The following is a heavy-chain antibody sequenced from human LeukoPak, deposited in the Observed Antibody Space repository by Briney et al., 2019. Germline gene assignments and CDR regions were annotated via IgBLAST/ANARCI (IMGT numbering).Heavy chain of an antibody. J-gene: IGHJ4*02. CDR2: ISSSGSTI. CDR3: ARDGPSSYGLDYGGNTFDY. Sequence: GGSLRLSCAASGFTFSSYSMNRVRQAPGKGLEWVSYISSSGSTIYYADSVKGRFTISRDNAKNSLYLQMNSLRAEDTAVYYCARDGPSSYGLDYGGNTFDYWGQGTLVTVSS. CDR1: GFTFSSYS. D-gene: IGHD4-23*01. V-gene: IGHV3-48*04.